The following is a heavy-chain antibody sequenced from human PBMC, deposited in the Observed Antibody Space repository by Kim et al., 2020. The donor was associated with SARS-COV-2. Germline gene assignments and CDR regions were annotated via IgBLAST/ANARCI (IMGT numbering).Heavy chain of an antibody. D-gene: IGHD2-21*01. CDR3: ARGGGGGGEKKVEAFDI. J-gene: IGHJ3*02. V-gene: IGHV4-59*01. Sequence: SETLSLTCSVSGGSISGYYWNWIRQPPGKGLEWIGYIFYTGRTNYIPSLKSRVTISVDTSKNQISLRLSSVTAADTAVFYCARGGGGGGEKKVEAFDIWG. CDR1: GGSISGYY. CDR2: IFYTGRT.